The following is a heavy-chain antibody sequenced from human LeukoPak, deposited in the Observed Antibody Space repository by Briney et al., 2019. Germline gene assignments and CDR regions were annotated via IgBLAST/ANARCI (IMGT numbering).Heavy chain of an antibody. Sequence: ASVKVSCKASGYTFTSYDINWVRQATGQGLEWMGWMNPNSGNTGYAQKFQGRVTITRNTSISTAYMELSSLRSEDTAVYYCASIQLERLACAFDIWGQGTMVTVSS. J-gene: IGHJ3*02. V-gene: IGHV1-8*03. CDR2: MNPNSGNT. D-gene: IGHD1-1*01. CDR3: ASIQLERLACAFDI. CDR1: GYTFTSYD.